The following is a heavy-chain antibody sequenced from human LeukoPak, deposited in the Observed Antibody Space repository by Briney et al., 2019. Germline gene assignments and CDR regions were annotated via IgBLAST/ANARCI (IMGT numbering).Heavy chain of an antibody. CDR2: INPNSGGT. D-gene: IGHD2-15*01. CDR3: ARVRGYCSGGSCYPGTHFDY. CDR1: GHTFTSDY. J-gene: IGHJ4*02. Sequence: ASVKVSCKASGHTFTSDYIHWVRQAPGQGLEWMGWINPNSGGTNYAQKFQGRVTMTRDTSISTAYMELSRLRSDDTAVYYCARVRGYCSGGSCYPGTHFDYWGQGTLVTVSS. V-gene: IGHV1-2*02.